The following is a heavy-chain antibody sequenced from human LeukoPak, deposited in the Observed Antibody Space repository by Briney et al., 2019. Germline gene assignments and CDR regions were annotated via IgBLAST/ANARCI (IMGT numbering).Heavy chain of an antibody. V-gene: IGHV1-69*13. CDR1: GGTFSSYA. CDR2: IIPIFGTA. D-gene: IGHD3-22*01. J-gene: IGHJ4*02. CDR3: ARHSSRGHYYDFDF. Sequence: SVKVSCKASGGTFSSYAISWVRQAPGQGLEWMGGIIPIFGTANYAQKFQGRVTITADESTSTAYMELSSLRFEDSAVYFCARHSSRGHYYDFDFWGQGSLVTVSS.